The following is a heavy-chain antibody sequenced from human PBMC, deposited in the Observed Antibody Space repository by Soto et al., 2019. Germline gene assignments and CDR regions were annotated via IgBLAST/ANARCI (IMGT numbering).Heavy chain of an antibody. CDR3: AKNELYGMDV. Sequence: GGSLRLSCAASGFTFSSYGMHWVRQAPGKGLEWVAVISYDGSNKYYADSVKGRFTISRDNSKNTLYLQMNSLRAEDTAVYYCAKNELYGMDVWGQGTTVTVSS. J-gene: IGHJ6*02. CDR2: ISYDGSNK. V-gene: IGHV3-30*18. D-gene: IGHD1-26*01. CDR1: GFTFSSYG.